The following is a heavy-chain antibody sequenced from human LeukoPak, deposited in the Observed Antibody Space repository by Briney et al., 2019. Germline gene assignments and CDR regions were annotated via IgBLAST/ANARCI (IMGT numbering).Heavy chain of an antibody. J-gene: IGHJ3*02. CDR2: IYYSGST. CDR1: GGSISSSSYY. CDR3: ARYNWNAALAFDI. Sequence: SETLSLTCTVSGGSISSSSYYWGWIRQPPGKGLEWIGSIYYSGSTYYNPSLKSRVTISVDTSKNQFSLKLSSVTAADTAVYYCARYNWNAALAFDIWGQGTMVTVSS. D-gene: IGHD1-20*01. V-gene: IGHV4-39*01.